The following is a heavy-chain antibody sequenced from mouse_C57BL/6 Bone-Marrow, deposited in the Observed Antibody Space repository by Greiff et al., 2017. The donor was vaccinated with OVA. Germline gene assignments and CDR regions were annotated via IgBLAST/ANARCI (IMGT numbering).Heavy chain of an antibody. CDR2: IWTGGGT. J-gene: IGHJ4*01. V-gene: IGHV2-9-1*01. CDR3: ARGTYDGYYVYAMDY. CDR1: GFSLTSYA. D-gene: IGHD2-3*01. Sequence: VQLQESGPGLVAPSQSLSITCTVSGFSLTSYAISWVRQPPGKGLEWLGVIWTGGGTNYNSALKSRLSISKDNSKSQVFLKMNSLQTDDTARYYCARGTYDGYYVYAMDYWGQGTSVTVSS.